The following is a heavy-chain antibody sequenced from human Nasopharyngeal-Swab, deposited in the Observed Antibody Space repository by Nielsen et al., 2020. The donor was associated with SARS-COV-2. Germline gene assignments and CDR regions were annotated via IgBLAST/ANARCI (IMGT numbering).Heavy chain of an antibody. Sequence: GESLKISCAASGFTFSTYAMNWVRRAPGKGLEWVSSISGSGATTYYADSVKGRFTISRDNSKKSLYLQMSGLRPEDTAFYFCAKGRSDSYYTYFDSWGQGTLVTVSS. CDR3: AKGRSDSYYTYFDS. V-gene: IGHV3-23*01. J-gene: IGHJ4*02. CDR2: ISGSGATT. CDR1: GFTFSTYA. D-gene: IGHD2-21*02.